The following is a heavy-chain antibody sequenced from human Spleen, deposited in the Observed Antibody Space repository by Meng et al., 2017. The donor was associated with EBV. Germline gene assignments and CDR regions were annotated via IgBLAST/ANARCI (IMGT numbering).Heavy chain of an antibody. CDR1: GYSFTNLG. CDR3: ARDHNYGDYAPEY. V-gene: IGHV1-18*01. CDR2: ISTYSGNT. J-gene: IGHJ4*02. Sequence: QAHLVQPRAEVKKPGASLNVPCQASGYSFTNLGISWVRQAPGPGLGWVGWISTYSGNTYYAQKLQGRVTMTTDTSTSTAYMELRSLRSDDTAVYYCARDHNYGDYAPEYWGQGTLVTVSS. D-gene: IGHD4-17*01.